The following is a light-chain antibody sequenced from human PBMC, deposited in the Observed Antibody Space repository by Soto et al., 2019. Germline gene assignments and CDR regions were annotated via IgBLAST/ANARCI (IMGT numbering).Light chain of an antibody. CDR3: SSYAGSNNLHVL. CDR1: SSDVGDYKY. V-gene: IGLV2-8*01. J-gene: IGLJ2*01. Sequence: QSALTQPPSASGSAGQSVTISCTGTSSDVGDYKYVSWYQQHPGKAPKLMVYEVTKRPSGVPDRFSGSKSGNAASLTVSGLQAEDEADYYCSSYAGSNNLHVLFGGGTKLTVL. CDR2: EVT.